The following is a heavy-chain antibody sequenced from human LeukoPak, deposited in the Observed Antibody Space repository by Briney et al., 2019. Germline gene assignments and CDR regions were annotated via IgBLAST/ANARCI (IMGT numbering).Heavy chain of an antibody. V-gene: IGHV3-11*01. CDR3: ARGRYDFWSGSNQHYFDY. D-gene: IGHD3-3*01. J-gene: IGHJ4*02. Sequence: GGSLRLSCAASGFTFSDYYMSWIRQAPGKGLEWVSYISSSGSTIYYADSVKGRFTISRDNAKNSLYLQMNSLRAEDTAVYYCARGRYDFWSGSNQHYFDYWGQGTLVTVSS. CDR1: GFTFSDYY. CDR2: ISSSGSTI.